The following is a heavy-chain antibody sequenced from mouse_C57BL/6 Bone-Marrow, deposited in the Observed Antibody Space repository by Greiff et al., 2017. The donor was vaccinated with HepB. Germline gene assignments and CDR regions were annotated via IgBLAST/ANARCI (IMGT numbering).Heavy chain of an antibody. V-gene: IGHV1-81*01. J-gene: IGHJ4*01. CDR2: IYPRSGNT. CDR1: GYTFTSYG. Sequence: VQRVESGAELARPGASVKLSCKASGYTFTSYGISWVKQRTGQGLEWIGEIYPRSGNTYYNEKFKGKATLTADKSSSTAYMELRSLTSEDSAVYFCANPSYSNSLYYYAMDYWGQGTSVTVSS. D-gene: IGHD2-5*01. CDR3: ANPSYSNSLYYYAMDY.